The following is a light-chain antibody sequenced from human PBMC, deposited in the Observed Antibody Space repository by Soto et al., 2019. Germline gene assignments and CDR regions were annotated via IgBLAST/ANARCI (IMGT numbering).Light chain of an antibody. J-gene: IGLJ1*01. CDR1: SSDVGGYNY. V-gene: IGLV2-14*01. CDR3: TSYTSSRTLAV. Sequence: QSALTQPASVSGSPGQSITISCTGTSSDVGGYNYVSWYQQHPGKAPKLMIYDVSNRPSGVSNRFSGSKSGNTASLTISGLQAEDEADYYCTSYTSSRTLAVFGTGTKVTVL. CDR2: DVS.